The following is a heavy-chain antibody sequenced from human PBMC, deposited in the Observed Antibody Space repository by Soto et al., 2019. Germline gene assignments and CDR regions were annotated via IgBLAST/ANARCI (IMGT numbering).Heavy chain of an antibody. V-gene: IGHV1-8*01. CDR2: MNPNRGNT. D-gene: IGHD2-15*01. CDR1: GYTFTSYD. Sequence: QVQLVQSGAEVKKPGASVKVSCKASGYTFTSYDFNWVGQAIGKGLEWRGWMNPNRGNTGYAQKFQGRVTMTRNTSISTAYMELSSLRSEDTAVYYCAIKDPLSWYYFDYWGQGTLVTVSS. J-gene: IGHJ4*02. CDR3: AIKDPLSWYYFDY.